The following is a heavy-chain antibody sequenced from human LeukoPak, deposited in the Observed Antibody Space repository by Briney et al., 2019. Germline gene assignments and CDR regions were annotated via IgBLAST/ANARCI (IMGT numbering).Heavy chain of an antibody. V-gene: IGHV3-74*01. Sequence: PGGSLRLSCAASGFTFSSYWMHWVRQAPGKGLVWVSRINSDGNSTTYANSGKGRFTISRDNAKSTVHLQMNSLRAEDTAVYYCARGGSYSISPNDHWGQGSLLTVSS. CDR1: GFTFSSYW. J-gene: IGHJ4*02. CDR3: ARGGSYSISPNDH. CDR2: INSDGNST. D-gene: IGHD6-13*01.